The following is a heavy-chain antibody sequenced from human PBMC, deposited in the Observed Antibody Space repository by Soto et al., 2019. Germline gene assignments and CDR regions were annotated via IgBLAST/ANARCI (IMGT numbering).Heavy chain of an antibody. V-gene: IGHV1-69*08. D-gene: IGHD2-15*01. CDR1: GATFNDYT. J-gene: IGHJ6*03. CDR3: ASGKSQMTQDRMGFYYYMDV. CDR2: VIPLLDAS. Sequence: QVQLVQSGAEVKKPGSSVRISCAASGATFNDYTFTWVRRAPGQGLEWMGRVIPLLDASNYAEKFQDRVTITADRSTSTVYMELTGLKSEGSAIYYCASGKSQMTQDRMGFYYYMDVWGKGTTVTVSS.